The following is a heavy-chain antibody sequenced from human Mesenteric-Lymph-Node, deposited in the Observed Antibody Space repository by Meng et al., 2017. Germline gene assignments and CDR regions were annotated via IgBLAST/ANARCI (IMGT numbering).Heavy chain of an antibody. D-gene: IGHD2-15*01. CDR1: GYTFSSYD. V-gene: IGHV1-3*01. CDR2: LNAGNGST. J-gene: IGHJ4*02. CDR3: ARGRIGCFDF. Sequence: QVQLVQSGAEVKKPGASVTVSCKASGYTFSSYDIHWVRQAPGKRLESMGLLNAGNGSTKHSLKFQGRVLISRDTTASTAYVELSSLRSEYTTVYYCARGRIGCFDFWFQGPLVTVSS.